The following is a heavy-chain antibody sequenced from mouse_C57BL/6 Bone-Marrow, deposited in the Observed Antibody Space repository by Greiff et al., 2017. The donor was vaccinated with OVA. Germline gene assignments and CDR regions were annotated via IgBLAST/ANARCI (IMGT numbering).Heavy chain of an antibody. D-gene: IGHD2-3*01. CDR1: GYTFTSYW. CDR2: IDPSDSYT. Sequence: QVQLQQPGAELVMPGASVKLSCKASGYTFTSYWMHWVKQRPGQGLEWIGEIDPSDSYTNYNQKFKGKSTLTVDKSSSTAYMQLSSLTSEDSAVYYCARRGGLLKSWFAYWGQGTLVTVSA. CDR3: ARRGGLLKSWFAY. J-gene: IGHJ3*01. V-gene: IGHV1-69*01.